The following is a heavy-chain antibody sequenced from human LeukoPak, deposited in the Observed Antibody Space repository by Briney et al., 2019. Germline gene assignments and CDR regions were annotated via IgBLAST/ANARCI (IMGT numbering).Heavy chain of an antibody. CDR2: IDYRGTT. Sequence: SETLSPTCTVSGGSVSSSDSYWVWVRQPPGEGLEWIGSIDYRGTTYYNPSLKSRPTISVDTSKNQFSLKMTSVTAADTAVYYCARRGLVVVPLWGQGTLVTVSS. V-gene: IGHV4-39*01. CDR3: ARRGLVVVPL. J-gene: IGHJ4*02. D-gene: IGHD2-21*01. CDR1: GGSVSSSDSY.